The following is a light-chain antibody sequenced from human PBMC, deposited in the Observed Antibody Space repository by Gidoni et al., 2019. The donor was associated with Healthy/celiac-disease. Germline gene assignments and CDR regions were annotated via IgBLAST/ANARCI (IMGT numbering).Light chain of an antibody. CDR3: MQARQTLWT. CDR2: LGS. V-gene: IGKV2-28*01. Sequence: DIVMTQSPLSLPVTPGEPASISCRSSQSLLHSNGYNYLDWYLQKPGQSPQLLIYLGSNRASGVPDRFSGSGSGTDFTLKISRVEAEDVWVYYCMQARQTLWTFGQGTKVEIK. J-gene: IGKJ1*01. CDR1: QSLLHSNGYNY.